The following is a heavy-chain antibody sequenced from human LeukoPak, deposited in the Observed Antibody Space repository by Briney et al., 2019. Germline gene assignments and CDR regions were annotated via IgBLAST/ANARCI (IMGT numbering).Heavy chain of an antibody. D-gene: IGHD3-9*01. V-gene: IGHV3-66*01. CDR3: TRESPTSLTYFDH. CDR2: TYRGGTT. CDR1: GISISDNH. Sequence: PGGSLRLSCAASGISISDNHMTWVRQAPGKGLEWVSVTYRGGTTSSADFVKARFTSSRDNSKNTLYLHLNSLSAEDTAVYYCTRESPTSLTYFDHWGQGTLVTVSA. J-gene: IGHJ4*02.